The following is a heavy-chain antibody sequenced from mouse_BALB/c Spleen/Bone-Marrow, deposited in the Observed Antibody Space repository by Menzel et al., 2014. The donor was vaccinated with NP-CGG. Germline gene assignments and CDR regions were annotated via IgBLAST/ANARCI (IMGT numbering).Heavy chain of an antibody. CDR1: GYAFTNYN. Sequence: EVQLQQSGPELVKPGASVKVSCKASGYAFTNYNMNWVKQSHGKSLEWIGYIDPYSGGTNYNQKFRGKATLTVDKSSSTAYMHLNSLTSEDSAVYYCSRGVLAYFDCWGQGTTLTVSS. D-gene: IGHD2-14*01. J-gene: IGHJ2*01. CDR3: SRGVLAYFDC. V-gene: IGHV1S135*01. CDR2: IDPYSGGT.